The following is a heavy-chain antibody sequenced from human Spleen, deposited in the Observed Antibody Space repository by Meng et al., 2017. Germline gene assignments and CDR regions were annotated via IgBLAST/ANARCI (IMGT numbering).Heavy chain of an antibody. V-gene: IGHV3-23*01. CDR2: IGGSGGST. CDR1: GFTFSSYA. D-gene: IGHD5-18*01. CDR3: AKGGGYIYGYVDS. J-gene: IGHJ4*02. Sequence: GGSLRLSCAASGFTFSSYAMSWVRQAPGKGLEWVSAIGGSGGSTYYADSVKGRFTISRDNSKNTLYLQMNSLRGEDTALYYCAKGGGYIYGYVDSWGQGTLVTVSS.